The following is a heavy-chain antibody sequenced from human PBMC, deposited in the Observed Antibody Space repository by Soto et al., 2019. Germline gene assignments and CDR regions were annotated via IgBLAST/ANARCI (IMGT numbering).Heavy chain of an antibody. CDR1: GGSISSYY. CDR2: IYYNVNT. Sequence: SETLSLPCTVSGGSISSYYWSWIRQPPGKGLEWIGYIYYNVNTNYNPSLKSRVTISVDTSKNQFSLKLSSVTAADTAVYYCARHETPHGEYDYWGQGTLVTGSP. CDR3: ARHETPHGEYDY. D-gene: IGHD4-17*01. J-gene: IGHJ4*02. V-gene: IGHV4-59*08.